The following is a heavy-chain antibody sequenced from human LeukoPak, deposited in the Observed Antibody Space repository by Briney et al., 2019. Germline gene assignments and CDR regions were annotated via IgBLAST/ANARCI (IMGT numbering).Heavy chain of an antibody. V-gene: IGHV3-11*01. CDR2: ISSSGSTI. Sequence: PGGSLRLSCAASGFTFSGYYMSWIPQAPGKGLEWVSYISSSGSTIDYADSVKGRFTISRDNAKNSLYLQMNSLRAEDTAVYYGASSIPAGNRRWGQGTLVTVSS. J-gene: IGHJ4*02. D-gene: IGHD2-2*01. CDR1: GFTFSGYY. CDR3: ASSIPAGNRR.